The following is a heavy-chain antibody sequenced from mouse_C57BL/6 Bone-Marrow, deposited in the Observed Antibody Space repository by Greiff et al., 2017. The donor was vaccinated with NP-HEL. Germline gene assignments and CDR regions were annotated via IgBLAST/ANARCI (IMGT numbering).Heavy chain of an antibody. V-gene: IGHV5-4*01. CDR3: ARGPGCAMDY. Sequence: EVQGVEPGGGLVKPGGSLKLSCAASGFTFSSYAMSWVRQTPEKRREWVATISDGGSYTYYPDNVKGRFTISRDNAKNNLYLPRIHLKSEDTAMYYWARGPGCAMDYWGQGTSVTVSS. CDR2: ISDGGSYT. CDR1: GFTFSSYA. J-gene: IGHJ4*01.